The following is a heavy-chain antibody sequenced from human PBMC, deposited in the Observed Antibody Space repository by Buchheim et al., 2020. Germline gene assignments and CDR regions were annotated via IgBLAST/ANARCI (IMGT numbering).Heavy chain of an antibody. CDR2: ISYDGREK. V-gene: IGHV3-30*18. D-gene: IGHD3-10*01. CDR1: GFTFSASG. J-gene: IGHJ6*02. Sequence: QAQLVESGGGVVQPGRSLRLSCAASGFTFSASGLYWVRQAPGKGLEWVAVISYDGREKYYADSVKGRFTVSRDDSKNTVFLQMNSLRGEDTAVYYCAKANYRYMDYFYGMDVWGQGTT. CDR3: AKANYRYMDYFYGMDV.